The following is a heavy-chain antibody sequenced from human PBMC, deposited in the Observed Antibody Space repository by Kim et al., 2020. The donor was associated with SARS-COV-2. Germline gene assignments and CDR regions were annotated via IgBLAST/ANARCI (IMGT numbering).Heavy chain of an antibody. CDR2: IIPIFGTT. CDR1: GGTFSSYA. J-gene: IGHJ6*01. D-gene: IGHD3-9*01. CDR3: ARDRLPYYEVVTGYYKGAYYTIGMAV. V-gene: IGHV1-69*13. Sequence: SVKVSCKASGGTFSSYAITWVRQAPGQGLEWMGGIIPIFGTTTYAQTFKGRVKITSDESTSTVYMELSSLGSEDTAEYYCARDRLPYYEVVTGYYKGAYYTIGMAVGGRGTSVTVSS.